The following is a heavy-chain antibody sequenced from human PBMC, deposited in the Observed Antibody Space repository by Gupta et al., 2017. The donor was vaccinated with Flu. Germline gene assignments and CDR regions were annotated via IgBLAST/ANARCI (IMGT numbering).Heavy chain of an antibody. J-gene: IGHJ4*02. V-gene: IGHV3-23*01. CDR2: SSGSGGST. Sequence: EVQLLESGGGLVQPGGSLRLSCAASGFTFSSYAMSWVRQAPGKGLEWVSSSSGSGGSTYYADSVKGRFTISRDNSKNTLYLQMNSLRAEDTAVYYCAKGGGGYSYGVDYWGQGTLVTVSS. CDR1: GFTFSSYA. D-gene: IGHD5-18*01. CDR3: AKGGGGYSYGVDY.